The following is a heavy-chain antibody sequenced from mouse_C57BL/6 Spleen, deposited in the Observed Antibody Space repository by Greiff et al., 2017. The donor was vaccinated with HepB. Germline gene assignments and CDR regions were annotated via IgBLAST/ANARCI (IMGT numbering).Heavy chain of an antibody. Sequence: QVQLQQSGAELAKPGASVKLSCKASGYTFTSYWMHWVKQRPGQGLEWIGYINPSSGYTKYNQKFKDKATLTAYKSSSTAYMQLSSLTYEDSAVYYCAYGSSDYFDYWGQGTTLTVSS. CDR2: INPSSGYT. CDR1: GYTFTSYW. D-gene: IGHD1-1*01. CDR3: AYGSSDYFDY. J-gene: IGHJ2*01. V-gene: IGHV1-7*01.